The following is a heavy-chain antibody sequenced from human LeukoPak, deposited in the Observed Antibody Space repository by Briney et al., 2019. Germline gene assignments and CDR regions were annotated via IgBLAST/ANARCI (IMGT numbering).Heavy chain of an antibody. J-gene: IGHJ5*02. Sequence: SVKVSCKASGGTFSSYAISWVRQAPGQGLEWMGGIIPIFGTANYAQKFQGRVTMTRDMSTSADYMELSSLRSEDTAIYYCARDNSVGDNAWWFDPWGQGTLVTVSS. CDR3: ARDNSVGDNAWWFDP. V-gene: IGHV1-69*05. CDR2: IIPIFGTA. CDR1: GGTFSSYA. D-gene: IGHD1-26*01.